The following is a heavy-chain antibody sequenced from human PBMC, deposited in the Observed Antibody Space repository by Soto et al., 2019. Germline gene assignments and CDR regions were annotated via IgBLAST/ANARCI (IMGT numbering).Heavy chain of an antibody. D-gene: IGHD6-6*01. Sequence: SETLSLTCAVSGYPISNVYYWGWIWQPPGKGLEWIGSVHHTGSPYYNPSLKSRVTISLDTSKNQFSLKLNSVTASDTAVYYCAKEQHSSSSDCATDYWGQGTLVTVSS. CDR2: VHHTGSP. J-gene: IGHJ4*02. CDR3: AKEQHSSSSDCATDY. V-gene: IGHV4-38-2*02. CDR1: GYPISNVYY.